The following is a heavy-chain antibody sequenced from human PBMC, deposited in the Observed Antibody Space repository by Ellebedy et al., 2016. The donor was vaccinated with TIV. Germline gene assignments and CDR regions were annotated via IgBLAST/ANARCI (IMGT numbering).Heavy chain of an antibody. D-gene: IGHD3-10*01. CDR1: GGSLSGYY. Sequence: SETLSLTCAVYGGSLSGYYWSWIRQPPGKGLEWIGEIIQSGTMNYSPSLKSRVPISVDTSKSQFSLRLPSATAADTAVYYCARGEGGVLLWFGEITFHSWGQGTLVTVSS. CDR2: IIQSGTM. V-gene: IGHV4-34*01. CDR3: ARGEGGVLLWFGEITFHS. J-gene: IGHJ4*02.